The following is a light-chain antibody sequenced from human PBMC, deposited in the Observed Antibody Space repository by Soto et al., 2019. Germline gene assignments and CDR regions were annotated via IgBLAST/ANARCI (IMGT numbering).Light chain of an antibody. J-gene: IGKJ2*01. Sequence: DIQITQSPSSLSASVGDRVTISCRASQSISSYLNWYQQKPGKAPKVLIYVASSLQSGVPSRFSGSGSGTEFTLTISSLQPEDFATYYCQQSYSTPYTFGQGTKLEIK. V-gene: IGKV1-39*01. CDR2: VAS. CDR3: QQSYSTPYT. CDR1: QSISSY.